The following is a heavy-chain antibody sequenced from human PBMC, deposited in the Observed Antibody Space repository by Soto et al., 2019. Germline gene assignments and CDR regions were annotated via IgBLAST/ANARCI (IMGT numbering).Heavy chain of an antibody. Sequence: QVQLVESGGGVVQPGRSLRLSCAASGFTFSSYVMHWVRQAPGKGLEWVAVISYDGSKKYYADSVKGRLTISRDNSKNPVYLQMKSLRREDTAVSYCAKGQHCSSTSCYFYYYGMDVWGQGTTVAVSS. CDR2: ISYDGSKK. V-gene: IGHV3-30*18. J-gene: IGHJ6*02. CDR3: AKGQHCSSTSCYFYYYGMDV. CDR1: GFTFSSYV. D-gene: IGHD2-2*01.